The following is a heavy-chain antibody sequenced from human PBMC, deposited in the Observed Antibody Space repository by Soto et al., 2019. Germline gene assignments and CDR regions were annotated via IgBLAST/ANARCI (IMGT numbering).Heavy chain of an antibody. Sequence: TGGSLRLSCAASGFTFSSYAMSWVRQAPGKGLEWVSAIGGRGGSTYYADSVKGRFTISRDNSRNTLYLQMNSLRAEDTALYYCAKLYSTTWYIFDYWGQGTLVTVSS. CDR2: IGGRGGST. J-gene: IGHJ4*02. D-gene: IGHD6-13*01. V-gene: IGHV3-23*01. CDR3: AKLYSTTWYIFDY. CDR1: GFTFSSYA.